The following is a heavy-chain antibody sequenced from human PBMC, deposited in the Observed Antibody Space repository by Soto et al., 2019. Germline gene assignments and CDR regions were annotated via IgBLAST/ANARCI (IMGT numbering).Heavy chain of an antibody. CDR1: GGTFSSYA. V-gene: IGHV1-69*06. J-gene: IGHJ6*02. Sequence: SSVKVSCKASGGTFSSYAISWVRQAPGQGLEWMGGIIPIFATTTYAHKFQGRVTITADKSTSTAYMVLSSLRSEDTAVYYCATICTVGSCPYYYAMNVWGQGTMVTVSS. CDR3: ATICTVGSCPYYYAMNV. CDR2: IIPIFATT. D-gene: IGHD2-15*01.